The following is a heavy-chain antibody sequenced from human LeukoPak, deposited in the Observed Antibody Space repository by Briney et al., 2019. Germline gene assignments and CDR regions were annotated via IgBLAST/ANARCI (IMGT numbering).Heavy chain of an antibody. Sequence: PGGSLRLSCAASGFTFSRYGMHWVRQAPVKGLEWVAVVWYDASDKHYTDSVKGRFTISRDNSKNTLYLQMNSLRAEDTAVYYCARGNYGSGSNYNYGMDVWGQGTTVIVSS. D-gene: IGHD3-10*01. V-gene: IGHV3-33*01. CDR1: GFTFSRYG. J-gene: IGHJ6*02. CDR2: VWYDASDK. CDR3: ARGNYGSGSNYNYGMDV.